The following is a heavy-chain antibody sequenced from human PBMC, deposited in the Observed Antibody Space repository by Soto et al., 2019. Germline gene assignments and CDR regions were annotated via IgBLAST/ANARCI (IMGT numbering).Heavy chain of an antibody. CDR2: IWYDGSNK. D-gene: IGHD6-19*01. CDR1: GFTFSSYG. Sequence: QVQLVESGGGVVQPGRSLRLSCAASGFTFSSYGMHWVRQAPGKGLEWVAVIWYDGSNKYYADSVKGRFTISRDNSKNTLYLQMNSLRAEDTAVYYCARDRTGNQREEWLVPDWYFDLWGRCTLVTVSS. V-gene: IGHV3-33*01. CDR3: ARDRTGNQREEWLVPDWYFDL. J-gene: IGHJ2*01.